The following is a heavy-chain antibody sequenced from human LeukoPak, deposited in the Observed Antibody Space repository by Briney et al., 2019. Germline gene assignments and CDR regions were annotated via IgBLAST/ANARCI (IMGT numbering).Heavy chain of an antibody. V-gene: IGHV3-53*01. CDR3: ARDVFDRGLQWYFDL. Sequence: PGGSLRLSCAASGFTVSTNYMSWVRQAPGKGLGWVSVIYRDGDTYYADSVKGRFTISRDSSKNIWYLQMNSLRAEDTAVYYCARDVFDRGLQWYFDLWGRGTVITVSS. J-gene: IGHJ2*01. CDR2: IYRDGDT. CDR1: GFTVSTNY. D-gene: IGHD3-16*01.